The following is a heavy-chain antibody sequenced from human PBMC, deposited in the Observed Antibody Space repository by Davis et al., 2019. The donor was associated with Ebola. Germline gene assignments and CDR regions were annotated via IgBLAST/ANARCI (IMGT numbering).Heavy chain of an antibody. J-gene: IGHJ4*02. D-gene: IGHD2/OR15-2a*01. V-gene: IGHV3-23*01. CDR1: GFTLRSYV. CDR2: MSTSGSKT. CDR3: AKGRPIIIVPPAPSDY. Sequence: GESLKISCAVSGFTLRSYVVSWVRQAPGAGLELVSSMSTSGSKTDYGDSVKGRFTISRDNSMNILYLQMNSLRAEDTAVYYCAKGRPIIIVPPAPSDYWGQGILVTVSS.